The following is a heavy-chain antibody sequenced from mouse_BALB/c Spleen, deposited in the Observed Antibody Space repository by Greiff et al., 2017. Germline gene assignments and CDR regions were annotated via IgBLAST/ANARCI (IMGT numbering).Heavy chain of an antibody. CDR2: IDPSDSYT. Sequence: QVQLQQPGAELVKPGASVKLSCKASGYTFTSYWMHWVKQRPGQGLEWIGEIDPSDSYTNYNQKFKGKATLTVDKSSSTAYMQLSSLTSEDSAVYDCASWEGGYWGQGTMLTVSA. CDR3: ASWEGGY. J-gene: IGHJ2*01. CDR1: GYTFTSYW. V-gene: IGHV1-69*02. D-gene: IGHD4-1*01.